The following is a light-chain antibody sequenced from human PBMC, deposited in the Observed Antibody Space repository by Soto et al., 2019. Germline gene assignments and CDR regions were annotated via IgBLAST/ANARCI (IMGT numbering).Light chain of an antibody. CDR1: SSDVCAYNY. V-gene: IGLV2-14*01. CDR2: DVR. CDR3: SSFTSRHTYV. J-gene: IGLJ1*01. Sequence: QSVLAQPASVSGSPGQSITISCTGTSSDVCAYNYFSWYQQNPGKAPKLLIYDVRYRPSGVFNRFSCSKSGNTAYLIISGLQAEDEADYYCSSFTSRHTYVFGSGTKVTVL.